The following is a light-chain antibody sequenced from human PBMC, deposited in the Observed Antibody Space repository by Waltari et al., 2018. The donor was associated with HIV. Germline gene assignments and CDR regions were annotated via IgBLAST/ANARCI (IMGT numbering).Light chain of an antibody. CDR2: WAS. J-gene: IGKJ1*01. CDR1: QSVLYTSDNKNY. CDR3: QQYYSSPWT. V-gene: IGKV4-1*01. Sequence: DIVMTQSPDSLAVSLGERATFKCKSSQSVLYTSDNKNYLAWYQQKPGQPPKLLIYWASTRESGVPERFSGSGSGTDFTLTISSLQAEDVAVYYCQQYYSSPWTFGQGTKVEIK.